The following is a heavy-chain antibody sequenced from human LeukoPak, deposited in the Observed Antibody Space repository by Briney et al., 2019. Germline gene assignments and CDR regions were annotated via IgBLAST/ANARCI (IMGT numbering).Heavy chain of an antibody. CDR2: INAYNGNT. Sequence: ASVKVSCKASGYTFTSYIISWVRQAPGQGLEWMGWINAYNGNTDYAQRVQGRVTMTTDTATSTAYMELRSLRSDDTAVYYCARDRHIAAAVYYYYMDVWGKGTPVTVSS. D-gene: IGHD6-13*01. CDR3: ARDRHIAAAVYYYYMDV. J-gene: IGHJ6*03. CDR1: GYTFTSYI. V-gene: IGHV1-18*01.